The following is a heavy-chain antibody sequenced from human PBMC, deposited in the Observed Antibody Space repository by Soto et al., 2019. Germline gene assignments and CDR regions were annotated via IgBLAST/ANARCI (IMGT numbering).Heavy chain of an antibody. CDR2: IYYSGST. CDR1: GGSVSRSSCY. J-gene: IGHJ4*02. CDR3: ASVEYPWFGGGYY. Sequence: PSETLSLTCSVSGGSVSRSSCYWGWIRQPPGKGLEWIGSIYYSGSTYYKPSLKSRVTISVDTSKNQFSLKLSSVTAADTAVYYCASVEYPWFGGGYYWGQGTLVTVSS. D-gene: IGHD3-10*01. V-gene: IGHV4-39*01.